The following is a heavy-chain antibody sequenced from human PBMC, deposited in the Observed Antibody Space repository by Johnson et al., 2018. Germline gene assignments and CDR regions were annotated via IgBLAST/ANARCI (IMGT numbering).Heavy chain of an antibody. CDR3: AKDTDTEYAFDI. D-gene: IGHD3-10*01. V-gene: IGHV3-30*18. CDR1: GFTFSSYG. Sequence: QVQLVESGGGVVQPGRSLRLSCAASGFTFSSYGMHWVRQAPGKGLEWVAVISYDGSNKYYADSVKGRFTISRDNSKNPLYLKMNSLRAEDTAVDYCAKDTDTEYAFDIWGQGTMVTVSS. J-gene: IGHJ3*02. CDR2: ISYDGSNK.